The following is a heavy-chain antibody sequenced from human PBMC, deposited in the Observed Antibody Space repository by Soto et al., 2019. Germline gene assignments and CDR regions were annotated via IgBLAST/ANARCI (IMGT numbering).Heavy chain of an antibody. J-gene: IGHJ5*02. CDR3: ARYSSSSSRRHLNWFDP. Sequence: ASVKVSCKASGYTFTSYGTSWVRQAPGQGLEWMGWISAYNGNTNYAQKLQGRVTMTTDTSTSTAYMELRSLRADDTAVYYCARYSSSSSRRHLNWFDPWGQGTLVTSPQ. CDR1: GYTFTSYG. D-gene: IGHD6-6*01. CDR2: ISAYNGNT. V-gene: IGHV1-18*04.